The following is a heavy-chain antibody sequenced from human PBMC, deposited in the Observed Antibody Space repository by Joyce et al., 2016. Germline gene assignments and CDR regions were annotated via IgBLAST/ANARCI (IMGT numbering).Heavy chain of an antibody. CDR1: GYSFSNYW. CDR3: ARHGFTYEPDYLDS. V-gene: IGHV5-51*01. J-gene: IGHJ4*02. Sequence: EVQLVQSGSAVNKPGESLQISCKSSGYSFSNYWIGWVRQMPGKGLEGMGSVYPGDSDTKYSPSYHGQVTRSAAKSISTAYLQWSSLEASDTAIYYCARHGFTYEPDYLDSWGQGTLVTVSS. D-gene: IGHD3-22*01. CDR2: VYPGDSDT.